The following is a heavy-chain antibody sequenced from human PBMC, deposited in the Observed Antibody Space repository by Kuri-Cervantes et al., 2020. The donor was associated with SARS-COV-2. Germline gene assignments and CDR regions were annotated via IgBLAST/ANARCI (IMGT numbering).Heavy chain of an antibody. D-gene: IGHD6-13*01. CDR1: GGPISSTSYY. V-gene: IGHV4-39*07. CDR2: IYYSGST. CDR3: ARAPYSSSWYWFDP. J-gene: IGHJ5*02. Sequence: SETLSLPCTVSGGPISSTSYYWGWIRQPPGKGLEWIGSIYYSGSTYNNPSLKSRVTISVDTSKNQFSLNLSSVTAADTAVYYCARAPYSSSWYWFDPWGQGTLVTVSS.